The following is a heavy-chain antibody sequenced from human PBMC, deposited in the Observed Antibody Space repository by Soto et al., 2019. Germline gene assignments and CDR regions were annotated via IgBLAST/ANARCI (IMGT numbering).Heavy chain of an antibody. V-gene: IGHV3-30-3*01. D-gene: IGHD3-22*01. CDR2: ISYDGSNK. CDR1: GFTFSSYA. J-gene: IGHJ4*02. CDR3: ARSRSSGYSPRLIPLFLN. Sequence: GGSLRLSCAASGFTFSSYAMHWVRQAPGKGLEWVAVISYDGSNKYYADSVKGRFTISRDNSKNTLYLQMNSLRAEDTAVYYCARSRSSGYSPRLIPLFLNWSQGTLVTVSS.